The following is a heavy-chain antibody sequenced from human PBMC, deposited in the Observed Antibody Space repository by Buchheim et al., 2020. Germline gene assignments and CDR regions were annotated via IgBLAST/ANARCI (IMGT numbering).Heavy chain of an antibody. Sequence: QVQLVESGGGVVQPGRSLRLSCAASGFTFSNYGMHWVRQAPGKGLEWVAVISYDGSNKYYAGPVKGRFTISRDNSENTLYLQMSSLRAEDTAVYYCAKDRSFYYGSGGCEYWGQGTL. J-gene: IGHJ4*02. CDR1: GFTFSNYG. V-gene: IGHV3-30*18. D-gene: IGHD3-10*01. CDR3: AKDRSFYYGSGGCEY. CDR2: ISYDGSNK.